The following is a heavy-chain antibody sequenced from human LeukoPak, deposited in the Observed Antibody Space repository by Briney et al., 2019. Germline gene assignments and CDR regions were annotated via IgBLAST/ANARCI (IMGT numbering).Heavy chain of an antibody. D-gene: IGHD3-22*01. CDR2: IGTAGDT. V-gene: IGHV3-13*01. CDR1: GFTFSSYD. CDR3: ARGSPHYYDSSGGGCDY. J-gene: IGHJ4*02. Sequence: GGSLRLSCAASGFTFSSYDMHWVRQATGKGLEWVSAIGTAGDTYYPGSVKGRFTISRENAKNSLYLQMNSLRAGDTDVYYCARGSPHYYDSSGGGCDYWGQGTLVNVSS.